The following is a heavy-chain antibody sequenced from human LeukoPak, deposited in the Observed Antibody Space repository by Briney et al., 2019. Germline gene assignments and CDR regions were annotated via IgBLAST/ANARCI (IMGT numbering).Heavy chain of an antibody. V-gene: IGHV3-15*01. CDR2: IKSKTDGGTT. CDR3: TTGRTASRILYF. Sequence: GGSLRLSCAASGFTFSNAWMSWVRQAPGKGLEWVGRIKSKTDGGTTDYAAPVKGRFTISRDDSKNTLYLQMNSLKTEDTAVYYCTTGRTASRILYFWGQGTLVTVSS. J-gene: IGHJ4*02. D-gene: IGHD2-15*01. CDR1: GFTFSNAW.